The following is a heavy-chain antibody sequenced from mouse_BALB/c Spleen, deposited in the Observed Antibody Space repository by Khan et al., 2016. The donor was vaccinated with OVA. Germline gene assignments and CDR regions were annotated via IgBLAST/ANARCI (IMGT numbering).Heavy chain of an antibody. CDR3: ARRGAARATGDYFDY. V-gene: IGHV1-63*02. Sequence: QVQLKESGAELVRPGTSVKMSCKAAGYTFTNYWIGWVKQRPGHGLEWIGDTYPGGGYTNYNEKFKGKATLTADTSSSTAYMQLSGLTSEASAIYYCARRGAARATGDYFDYWGQGTTLTVSS. J-gene: IGHJ2*01. CDR2: TYPGGGYT. CDR1: GYTFTNYW. D-gene: IGHD3-1*01.